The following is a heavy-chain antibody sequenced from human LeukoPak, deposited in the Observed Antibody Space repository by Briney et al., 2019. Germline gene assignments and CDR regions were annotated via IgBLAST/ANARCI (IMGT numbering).Heavy chain of an antibody. V-gene: IGHV4-4*02. Sequence: PSETLSLTCIVSDGSIRSSFWWRWVRQPPGKGLEWIGEVNHSGSTNYNPSLNSRVTISVDKSKNQFSLNLTSVTAADTAVYYCAREDGGSTKDFGRFIWGQGTTVTVSS. CDR2: VNHSGST. D-gene: IGHD4-23*01. CDR3: AREDGGSTKDFGRFI. J-gene: IGHJ6*02. CDR1: DGSIRSSFW.